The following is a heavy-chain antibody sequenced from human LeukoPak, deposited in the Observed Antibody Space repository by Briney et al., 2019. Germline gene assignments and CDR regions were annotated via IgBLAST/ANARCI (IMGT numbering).Heavy chain of an antibody. V-gene: IGHV3-30-3*01. CDR2: ISYDGSNK. CDR3: ASIAAAGMQGEDY. Sequence: GGSLRLSCAASGFTFSSYAMHRVRQAPGKGLEWVAVISYDGSNKYYADSVKGRFTISRDNSKNTLYLQMNSLRAEDTAVYYCASIAAAGMQGEDYWGQGTLVTVSS. CDR1: GFTFSSYA. J-gene: IGHJ4*02. D-gene: IGHD6-13*01.